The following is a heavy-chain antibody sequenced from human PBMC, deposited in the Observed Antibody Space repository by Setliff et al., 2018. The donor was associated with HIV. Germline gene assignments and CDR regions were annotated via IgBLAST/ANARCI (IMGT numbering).Heavy chain of an antibody. CDR3: ASHPPWLDRAEYFQH. Sequence: ASVKVSCKASGDTFSSSAISWVRQAPGQGLEWMGWISAYNGNRNYAKKFQGRVTVTKDSSTSIAYMELRNLRSDDTAVYYCASHPPWLDRAEYFQHWGQGTLVTVSS. D-gene: IGHD6-19*01. CDR2: ISAYNGNR. CDR1: GDTFSSSA. V-gene: IGHV1-18*01. J-gene: IGHJ1*01.